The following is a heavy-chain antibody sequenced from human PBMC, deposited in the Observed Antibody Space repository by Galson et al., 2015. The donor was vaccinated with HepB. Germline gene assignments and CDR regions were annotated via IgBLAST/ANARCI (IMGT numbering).Heavy chain of an antibody. CDR1: GFTFSDHY. CDR2: ISVSSSYT. D-gene: IGHD2-2*01. V-gene: IGHV3-11*06. J-gene: IGHJ6*02. Sequence: SLRLSCAASGFTFSDHYMSWIRQAPGKGLEWVSYISVSSSYTNYADSVKGRFTISRDNAKNSLYLQMNSLRAEDTAVYYCARVSVPAAMGYYYYGMDVWGQGTTVTVSS. CDR3: ARVSVPAAMGYYYYGMDV.